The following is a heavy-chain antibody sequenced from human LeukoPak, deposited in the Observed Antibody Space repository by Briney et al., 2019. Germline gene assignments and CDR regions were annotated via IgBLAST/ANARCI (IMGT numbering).Heavy chain of an antibody. D-gene: IGHD6-6*01. J-gene: IGHJ4*02. V-gene: IGHV4-34*01. Sequence: PSEALSLTCAVYGGSFSGYHWSWIRQPPGKELEWIGEINHRGSTNYNPSLKSRVTMSVDTSKNQFSLKLSSVTAADTAVYYCARGRGAARFVTIEFDYWGQGALVTVSS. CDR3: ARGRGAARFVTIEFDY. CDR2: INHRGST. CDR1: GGSFSGYH.